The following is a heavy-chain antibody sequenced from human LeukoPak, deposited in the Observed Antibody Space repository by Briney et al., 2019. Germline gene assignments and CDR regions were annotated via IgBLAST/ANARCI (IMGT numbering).Heavy chain of an antibody. V-gene: IGHV3-7*05. CDR1: GFTFSSYW. CDR2: IQQDGSEK. Sequence: GGSLRLSCSASGFTFSSYWMSWVRQAPGKGLEWVANIQQDGSEKYYVDSVKGRFTISRDNAKNSLFLQMNSLRAEDTAVYYCAKDLATIEVTYFDHWGEGALVTVSS. CDR3: AKDLATIEVTYFDH. J-gene: IGHJ4*02. D-gene: IGHD5-12*01.